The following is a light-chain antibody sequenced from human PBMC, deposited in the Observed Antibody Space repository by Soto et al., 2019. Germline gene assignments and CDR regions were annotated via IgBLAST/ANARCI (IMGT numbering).Light chain of an antibody. V-gene: IGKV1-5*01. CDR2: DAS. CDR1: QSVTSW. J-gene: IGKJ1*01. Sequence: DVPMTQSPSTLSASVGDRVTXTCRASQSVTSWLAWYQQKPGKAPKVLIYDASSLESGVPSRFSGSGSGTEFTLTISSLHPDDFATYYCHHYNSYPGTFGQGTKVEIK. CDR3: HHYNSYPGT.